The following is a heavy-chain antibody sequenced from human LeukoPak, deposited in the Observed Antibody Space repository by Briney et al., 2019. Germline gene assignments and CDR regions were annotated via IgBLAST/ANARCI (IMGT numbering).Heavy chain of an antibody. CDR3: ARLPVTGSGDY. V-gene: IGHV1-2*02. J-gene: IGHJ4*02. Sequence: ASVRVSCKASGYTFTDFYLHWVRQAPGPGLAWMGWINPYSGDTRYAEKFQGRVTMTRDTSNSTVYMEVNSLKSDDTAVYYCARLPVTGSGDYWGQGTLVVVSS. CDR1: GYTFTDFY. CDR2: INPYSGDT. D-gene: IGHD6-19*01.